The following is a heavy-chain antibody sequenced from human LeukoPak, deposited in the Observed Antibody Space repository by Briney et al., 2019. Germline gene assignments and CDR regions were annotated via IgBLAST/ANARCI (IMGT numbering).Heavy chain of an antibody. J-gene: IGHJ4*02. Sequence: SETLSLTCTVSGGSIASSGYYWSWVRQPPGKGLEWIATVYYSGTTYYNPSLKSRATMSVDTSKNQFSLKLTSVTAADTAVFYCARSYGAGRYSFDSWGQGTLVTVSS. V-gene: IGHV4-39*07. CDR3: ARSYGAGRYSFDS. CDR2: VYYSGTT. D-gene: IGHD3-10*01. CDR1: GGSIASSGYY.